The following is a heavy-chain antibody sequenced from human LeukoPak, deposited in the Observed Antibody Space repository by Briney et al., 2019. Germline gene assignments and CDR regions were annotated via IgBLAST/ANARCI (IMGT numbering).Heavy chain of an antibody. Sequence: PSETLSLTCAVSGYSISSGYYWGWIRQPPGKGLEWIGSIYHSGSTYYNPSLKSRVTILVDTSKNQFSLKLSSVTAADTAVYYCARRGNWNDFDCWGQGTLVTVSS. CDR2: IYHSGST. D-gene: IGHD1-20*01. J-gene: IGHJ4*02. V-gene: IGHV4-38-2*01. CDR3: ARRGNWNDFDC. CDR1: GYSISSGYY.